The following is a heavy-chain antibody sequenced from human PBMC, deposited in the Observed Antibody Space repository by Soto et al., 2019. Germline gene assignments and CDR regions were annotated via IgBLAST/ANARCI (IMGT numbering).Heavy chain of an antibody. V-gene: IGHV4-31*03. CDR3: ARENYYDSSGYYHIDY. J-gene: IGHJ4*02. D-gene: IGHD3-22*01. CDR2: IYYSGST. Sequence: SETLSLTCPVSGGSIGSGGYYWSWIRQHPGKGLEWIGYIYYSGSTYYNPSLKSRVTISVDTSKNQFSLKLSSVTAADTAVYYCARENYYDSSGYYHIDYWGQGTLVTVSS. CDR1: GGSIGSGGYY.